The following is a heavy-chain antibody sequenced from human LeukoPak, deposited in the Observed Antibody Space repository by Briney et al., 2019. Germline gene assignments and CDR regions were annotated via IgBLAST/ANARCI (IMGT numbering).Heavy chain of an antibody. CDR2: IYHSGST. Sequence: SETLSLTCAVSGYSISSGYYWGWIRQPPGKGLEWIGSIYHSGSTYYNPSLKSRVTISVDTSKNQFSLKLSFVTAADTAVYYCARVFPTGHYYYMDVWGKGTTVTVSS. CDR1: GYSISSGYY. D-gene: IGHD1-1*01. J-gene: IGHJ6*03. V-gene: IGHV4-38-2*01. CDR3: ARVFPTGHYYYMDV.